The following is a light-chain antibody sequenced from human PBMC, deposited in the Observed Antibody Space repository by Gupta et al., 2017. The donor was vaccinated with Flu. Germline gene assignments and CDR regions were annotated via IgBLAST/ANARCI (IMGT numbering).Light chain of an antibody. CDR2: WAS. V-gene: IGKV4-1*01. J-gene: IGKJ4*01. Sequence: SLGERATINCKSSQTILYSSNNKNYLAWYQQKPGQPPKLLIYWASIRESGVPDRFSGSGSGTDFTLTISSLQAEDVAVYYCQQYFGTPLTFGGGTKVEIK. CDR1: QTILYSSNNKNY. CDR3: QQYFGTPLT.